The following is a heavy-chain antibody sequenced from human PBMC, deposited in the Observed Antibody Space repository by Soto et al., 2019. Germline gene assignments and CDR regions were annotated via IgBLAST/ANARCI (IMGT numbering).Heavy chain of an antibody. Sequence: XSVKVSFQASGYTFTSYYMHWARQAPGQGLEWMGIINPSGGSTSYAQKFQGRVTMTRDTSTSTVYMELSSLRSEDTAVYYCARGPGYGMDVWGQGTTVTVSS. CDR2: INPSGGST. J-gene: IGHJ6*02. V-gene: IGHV1-46*01. D-gene: IGHD3-10*01. CDR1: GYTFTSYY. CDR3: ARGPGYGMDV.